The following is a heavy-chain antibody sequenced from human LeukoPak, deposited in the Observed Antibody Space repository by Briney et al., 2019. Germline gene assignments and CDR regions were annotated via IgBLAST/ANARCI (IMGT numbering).Heavy chain of an antibody. CDR2: FYYSGST. V-gene: IGHV4-31*03. CDR3: ARALIGYCSTTSCGYFDP. Sequence: PSQTLSLTCTVSGGSINSGGYYWSWIRQHPGKGLEWIGYFYYSGSTYYNPSLKSRVIISADMSKNQFSQNLSSVSVADTAVYYCARALIGYCSTTSCGYFDPWGQGTLVAVSS. J-gene: IGHJ5*02. D-gene: IGHD2-2*01. CDR1: GGSINSGGYY.